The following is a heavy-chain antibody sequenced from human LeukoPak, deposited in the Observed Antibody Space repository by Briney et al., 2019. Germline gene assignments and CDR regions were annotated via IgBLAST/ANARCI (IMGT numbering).Heavy chain of an antibody. CDR1: GGSISSYY. CDR2: IYTSGST. CDR3: ARTYSSSWYDWFDP. J-gene: IGHJ5*02. D-gene: IGHD6-13*01. Sequence: SETLSLTCTVSGGSISSYYWSWIRQPAGKGLEWIGRIYTSGSTNYNPSLKSRVTMSVDTSKNQFSLKLNSVTAADTAVYYCARTYSSSWYDWFDPWGQGTLVTVSS. V-gene: IGHV4-4*07.